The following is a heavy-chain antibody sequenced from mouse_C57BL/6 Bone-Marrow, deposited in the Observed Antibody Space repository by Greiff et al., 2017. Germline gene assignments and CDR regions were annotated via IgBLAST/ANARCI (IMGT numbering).Heavy chain of an antibody. CDR2: ISSGGSYT. CDR1: GFTFSSYG. J-gene: IGHJ2*01. D-gene: IGHD1-1*01. Sequence: EVKLVESGGDLVKPGGSLKLSCAASGFTFSSYGMSWVRQTPDKRLEWVATISSGGSYTYYPDSVKGRFTMSRDNAKNTLYLQMSSLKSEDTAMYYCASNYYGSSYDYWGQGTTLTVSS. V-gene: IGHV5-6*01. CDR3: ASNYYGSSYDY.